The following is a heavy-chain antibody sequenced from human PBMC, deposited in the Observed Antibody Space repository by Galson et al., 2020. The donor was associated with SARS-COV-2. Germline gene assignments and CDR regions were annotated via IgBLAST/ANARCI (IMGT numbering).Heavy chain of an antibody. J-gene: IGHJ4*02. D-gene: IGHD6-19*01. Sequence: SGPTLVKPTQTLTLTCTFSGFSLTTTGMYVSWIRQPPGKALEWLARIDWDDHKYYLTSLKTRLTISKDTSKNQVVLTMTNMDPVDTATYYCARMVGGYDSGWSLDYWGQGYLVTVSS. CDR1: GFSLTTTGMY. CDR2: IDWDDHK. V-gene: IGHV2-70*11. CDR3: ARMVGGYDSGWSLDY.